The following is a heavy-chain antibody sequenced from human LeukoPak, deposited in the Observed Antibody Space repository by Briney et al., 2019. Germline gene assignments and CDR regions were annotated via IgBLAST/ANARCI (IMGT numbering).Heavy chain of an antibody. D-gene: IGHD5-24*01. J-gene: IGHJ4*02. V-gene: IGHV4-59*08. CDR3: ARGARAGYNLEPFDY. CDR2: IYYSGST. CDR1: GXSMSSYY. Sequence: SETLSLTCTVSGXSMSSYYWSWIRQPPGKGLEWIGYIYYSGSTKYNPSLKSRVTISVDTSKNQFSLKLSSVTAADTAVYYCARGARAGYNLEPFDYWGQGTLVTVSS.